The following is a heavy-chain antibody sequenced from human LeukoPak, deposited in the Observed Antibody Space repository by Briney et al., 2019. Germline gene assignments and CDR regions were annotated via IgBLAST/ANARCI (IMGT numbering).Heavy chain of an antibody. D-gene: IGHD5-24*01. J-gene: IGHJ6*03. V-gene: IGHV3-74*01. CDR1: GFTFSSYW. Sequence: PGGSLRLSCAASGFTFSSYWMHWVRQAPGKGLVWVSRINTDGSSTSYADSVKGRLTISRDNAKNTLYLQMNSLRAEDTAVYYCARGYLITGYYYYMDVWGKGTTVTVSS. CDR2: INTDGSST. CDR3: ARGYLITGYYYYMDV.